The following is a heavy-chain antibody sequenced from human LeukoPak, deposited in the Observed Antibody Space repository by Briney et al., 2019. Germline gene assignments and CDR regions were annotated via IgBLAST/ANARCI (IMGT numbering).Heavy chain of an antibody. D-gene: IGHD6-13*01. CDR3: ARPTWYYSDY. CDR1: GGSFSGYY. Sequence: PSETLSLTCAVYGGSFSGYYWSWIRQPPGKGLEWIGEINHSGSTNYNPSLKSRVTISVDTSKNQFSLKLSSVTAADTAVYYCARPTWYYSDYWGQGTLVTVSS. V-gene: IGHV4-34*01. J-gene: IGHJ4*02. CDR2: INHSGST.